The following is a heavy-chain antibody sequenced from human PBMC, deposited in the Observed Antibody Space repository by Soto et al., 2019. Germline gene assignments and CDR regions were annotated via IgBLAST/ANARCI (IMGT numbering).Heavy chain of an antibody. V-gene: IGHV1-18*01. CDR1: GYTFTSYG. D-gene: IGHD2-8*01. CDR3: ARVPLGYCTNGVCYSWWFDP. Sequence: ASVKVSCKASGYTFTSYGISWVRQAPGQGLEWMGWISAYNGNTNHAQKLQGRVTMTTDTSTSTAYMELRSLRSDDTAVYYCARVPLGYCTNGVCYSWWFDPWGQGTLVTVSS. CDR2: ISAYNGNT. J-gene: IGHJ5*02.